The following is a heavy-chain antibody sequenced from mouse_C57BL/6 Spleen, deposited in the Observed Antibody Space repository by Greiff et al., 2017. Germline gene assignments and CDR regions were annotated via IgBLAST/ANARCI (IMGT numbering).Heavy chain of an antibody. CDR2: INPNNGGT. V-gene: IGHV1-26*01. J-gene: IGHJ3*01. Sequence: VQLQQSGPELVKPGASVKISCKASGYTFTDYYMNWVKQSHGKSLEWIGDINPNNGGTSYNQKFKGKATLTVDKSSSTAYMELRSLTSEDSAVYYCARSSSGYGFAYWGQGTLVTVSA. CDR1: GYTFTDYY. CDR3: ARSSSGYGFAY. D-gene: IGHD3-2*02.